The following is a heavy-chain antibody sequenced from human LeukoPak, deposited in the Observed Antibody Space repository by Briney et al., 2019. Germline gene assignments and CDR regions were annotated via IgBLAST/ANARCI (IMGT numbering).Heavy chain of an antibody. J-gene: IGHJ4*02. CDR2: IYSAGST. V-gene: IGHV3-66*01. D-gene: IGHD6-19*01. CDR1: GITVSSNF. CDR3: ATSKYSSGWYYFEY. Sequence: PGGSLRLSCAASGITVSSNFMTWVRQAPGKGLEWVSVIYSAGSTDYADSVEGRFTISSDSSKNTLYLQMNSLRAEDTAVYYCATSKYSSGWYYFEYWGQGTLVTVSS.